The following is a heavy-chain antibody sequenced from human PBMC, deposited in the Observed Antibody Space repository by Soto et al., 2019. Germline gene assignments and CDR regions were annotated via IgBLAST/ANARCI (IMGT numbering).Heavy chain of an antibody. CDR1: GCTFNNYV. CDR3: ARGITLPTPLDY. Sequence: ASVKVSCWPSGCTFNNYVLCWVRQAPGQRLEWMGWINAGNGNTKYSQKLQGRVTITRDTSASTAYMELSSLRSEDTAVYYCARGITLPTPLDYWGQGTLVTVSS. CDR2: INAGNGNT. D-gene: IGHD1-20*01. J-gene: IGHJ4*02. V-gene: IGHV1-3*01.